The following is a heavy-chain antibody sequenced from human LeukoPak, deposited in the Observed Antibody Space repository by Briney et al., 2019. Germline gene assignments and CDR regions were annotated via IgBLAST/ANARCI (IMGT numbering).Heavy chain of an antibody. Sequence: ASVKVSCKTSGYIFTGYYLHWLRQAPGQGLEWLGCIHPNGYSEPAPIFRGRVTMTRDTSLSTAYMDLSTLKSDATAVYYCAIECCFDGNIYSKGFEYWGLGTVVTVSS. CDR3: AIECCFDGNIYSKGFEY. V-gene: IGHV1-2*02. CDR1: GYIFTGYY. CDR2: IHPNGYS. D-gene: IGHD3-10*01. J-gene: IGHJ4*02.